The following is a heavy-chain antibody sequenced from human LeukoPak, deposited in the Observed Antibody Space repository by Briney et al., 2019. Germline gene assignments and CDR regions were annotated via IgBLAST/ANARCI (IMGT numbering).Heavy chain of an antibody. J-gene: IGHJ4*02. D-gene: IGHD3-10*01. V-gene: IGHV3-23*01. CDR1: GFTFSSYD. Sequence: PGGSLRLSCAASGFTFSSYDMSWVRQAPGKGLEWVSAISGSGGSTYYADSVKGRFTISRDNSKNTLYLQMNSLRAEDTAVYYCAKDRLGSRYYGSGSYYYFDYWGQGTLVTVSS. CDR3: AKDRLGSRYYGSGSYYYFDY. CDR2: ISGSGGST.